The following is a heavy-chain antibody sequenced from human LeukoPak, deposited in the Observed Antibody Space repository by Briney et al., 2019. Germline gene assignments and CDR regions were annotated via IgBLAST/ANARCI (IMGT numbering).Heavy chain of an antibody. Sequence: SETLSLTCTVSGGSISSYYWSWIRQPPGKGLEWIGYIYYSGSTNYNPSLKSRVTISVDTSKNQFSLKLSSVTAADTAVYYCARDRGRGYCSSTSCYGDAFDIWGQGTMVTVSS. CDR3: ARDRGRGYCSSTSCYGDAFDI. V-gene: IGHV4-59*01. J-gene: IGHJ3*02. CDR2: IYYSGST. D-gene: IGHD2-2*03. CDR1: GGSISSYY.